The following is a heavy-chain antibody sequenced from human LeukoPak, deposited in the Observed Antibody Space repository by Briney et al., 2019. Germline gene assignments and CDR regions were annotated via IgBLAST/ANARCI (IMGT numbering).Heavy chain of an antibody. Sequence: GGSLRLSCAVSGVTFSRHWMHWVRQAPGKGLVWVSYINSDGSTTRYADSVEGRFTISRDNAKNTLFLQMNSLGAEDTAVYYCASRSRSDSGYDYWGQGTLVTVSS. CDR2: INSDGSTT. CDR3: ASRSRSDSGYDY. V-gene: IGHV3-74*01. CDR1: GVTFSRHW. J-gene: IGHJ4*02. D-gene: IGHD5-12*01.